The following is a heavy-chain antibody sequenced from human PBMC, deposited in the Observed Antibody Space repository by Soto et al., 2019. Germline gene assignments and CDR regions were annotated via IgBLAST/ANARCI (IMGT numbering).Heavy chain of an antibody. CDR2: ISSSSSYI. V-gene: IGHV3-21*01. CDR1: GFTFSSYS. Sequence: EVQLVESGGGLVKPGGSLRLSCAASGFTFSSYSMNWVRQAPGKGLEWVSSISSSSSYIYYADSVKGRFTISRDNAKNSLYLQMNSLRAEDTAVYYCASYLIRSWHNYWGQGTLVTVSS. CDR3: ASYLIRSWHNY. J-gene: IGHJ4*02. D-gene: IGHD6-13*01.